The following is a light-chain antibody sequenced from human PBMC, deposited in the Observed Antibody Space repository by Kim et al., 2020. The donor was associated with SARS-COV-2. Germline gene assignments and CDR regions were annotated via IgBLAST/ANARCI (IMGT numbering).Light chain of an antibody. Sequence: DIQMTQSPATLSASVGDRVTITCRASQSISSWLAWYQQKPGKVPKLLIYQASNLESGVPSRFRGSGSETEFTLTISSLQPDDLATYYCQQYNSYWTFGQGTKVDIK. CDR1: QSISSW. CDR2: QAS. V-gene: IGKV1-5*03. CDR3: QQYNSYWT. J-gene: IGKJ1*01.